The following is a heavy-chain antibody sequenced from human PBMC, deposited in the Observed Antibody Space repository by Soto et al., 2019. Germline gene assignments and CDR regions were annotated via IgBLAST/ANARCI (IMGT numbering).Heavy chain of an antibody. CDR2: ISGSGGST. J-gene: IGHJ2*01. Sequence: EVQLLESGGGLVQPGGSLRLSCAASGFTFSSYAMSWVRQAPGKGLEWVSAISGSGGSTYYADSVKGRFTISRDNSKNTLYLQMNSLRAEDTAVYYCAKAAESSGWYVAWYFDLWGRGTLVTVSS. CDR1: GFTFSSYA. CDR3: AKAAESSGWYVAWYFDL. V-gene: IGHV3-23*01. D-gene: IGHD6-19*01.